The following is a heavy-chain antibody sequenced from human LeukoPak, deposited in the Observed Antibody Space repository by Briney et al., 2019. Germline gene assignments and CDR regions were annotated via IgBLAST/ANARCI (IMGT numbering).Heavy chain of an antibody. J-gene: IGHJ3*02. V-gene: IGHV4-59*08. D-gene: IGHD2-2*01. CDR1: GYSISSGYY. Sequence: PSENLSLTCTVSGYSISSGYYWSWIRQPPGKGLEWIGYIYYSGSTNYNPSLKSRVTISVDTSKNQFSLKLSSVTAADTAVYYCARHSGYCSSTSCYDDAFDIWGQGTMVTVSS. CDR3: ARHSGYCSSTSCYDDAFDI. CDR2: IYYSGST.